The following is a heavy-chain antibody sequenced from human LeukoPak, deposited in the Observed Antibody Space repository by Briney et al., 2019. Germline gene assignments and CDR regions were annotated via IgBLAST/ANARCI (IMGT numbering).Heavy chain of an antibody. CDR1: GFTFSDYA. CDR2: IRNKANGGTA. J-gene: IGHJ4*02. D-gene: IGHD6-19*01. Sequence: GGSLRLSCTASGFTFSDYAMTWVRQAPGKGLVWVGFIRNKANGGTADYAASVKGRFTISRDDSKAIAYLQMNSLKTEDTAVYYCSRAYSTGWLGINDYWGQGALVTVSS. CDR3: SRAYSTGWLGINDY. V-gene: IGHV3-49*04.